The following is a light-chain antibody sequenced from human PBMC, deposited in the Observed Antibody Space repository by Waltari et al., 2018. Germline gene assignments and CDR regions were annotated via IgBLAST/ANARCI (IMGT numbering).Light chain of an antibody. J-gene: IGKJ4*01. Sequence: DIQMTQSPTTLSASVGDTVTITCRTSQSMSTRVAWDQQKPGKAPRRLISKASILESGVPSRFSGRASGPEVTLTINSLHPGDLATFYWQHYNNYPPTFGGGTNGEI. CDR1: QSMSTR. V-gene: IGKV1-5*03. CDR3: QHYNNYPPT. CDR2: KAS.